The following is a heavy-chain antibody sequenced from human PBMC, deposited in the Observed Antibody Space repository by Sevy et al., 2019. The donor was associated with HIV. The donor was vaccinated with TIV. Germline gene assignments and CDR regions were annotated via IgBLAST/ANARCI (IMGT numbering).Heavy chain of an antibody. Sequence: GGSLRLSCAASGFTFSSYGMHWVRQAPGKGLEWVAIIWYDGSNKYYVDSVKGRFTISRDNSKNTLYLQMNSLRAEDTAVDYCARERLAVAGIGYYFDYWGQGTLVTVSS. J-gene: IGHJ4*02. CDR2: IWYDGSNK. D-gene: IGHD6-19*01. V-gene: IGHV3-33*01. CDR1: GFTFSSYG. CDR3: ARERLAVAGIGYYFDY.